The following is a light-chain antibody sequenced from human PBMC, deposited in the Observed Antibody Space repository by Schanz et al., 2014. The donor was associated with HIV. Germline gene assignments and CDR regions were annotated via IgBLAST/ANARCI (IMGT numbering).Light chain of an antibody. V-gene: IGLV2-14*03. J-gene: IGLJ3*02. CDR2: DVN. CDR3: QSYDGAMGGSWV. Sequence: QSALTQPASVSGSPGQSITISCTGTSSDVGAYNYVSWYQQHPGKAPKLMIYDVNYRPSGVSNRFSGSKSGTSASLAITGLQAEDEADYYCQSYDGAMGGSWVFGGGTKLTVL. CDR1: SSDVGAYNY.